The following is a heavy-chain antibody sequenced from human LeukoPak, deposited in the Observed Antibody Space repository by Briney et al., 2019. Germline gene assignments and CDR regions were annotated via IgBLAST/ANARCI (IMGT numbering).Heavy chain of an antibody. D-gene: IGHD3-22*01. CDR1: GFTFSNYW. Sequence: GSLRLSCAASGFTFSNYWMHWVRQAPGKGQVWVSRIRWDWSSTTYADFVKGRFTISRDNAKNTLYLQMNSLRDEDTAVYYCAKGYYYDSSGYYRSWFDPWGQGTVVTVSS. CDR2: IRWDWSST. CDR3: AKGYYYDSSGYYRSWFDP. V-gene: IGHV3-74*01. J-gene: IGHJ5*02.